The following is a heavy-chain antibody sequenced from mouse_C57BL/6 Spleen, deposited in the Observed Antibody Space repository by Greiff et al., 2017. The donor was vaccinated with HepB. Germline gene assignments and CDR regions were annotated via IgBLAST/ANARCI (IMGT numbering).Heavy chain of an antibody. J-gene: IGHJ3*01. CDR2: INPNNGGT. V-gene: IGHV1-18*01. Sequence: EVQLQQSGPELVKPGASVKIPCKASGYTFTDYNMDWVKQSHGKSLEWIGDINPNNGGTIYNQKFKGKATLTVDKSSSTAYMELRSLTSEDTAVYYCARPLSDDYDGWFAYWGQGTLVTVSA. CDR1: GYTFTDYN. D-gene: IGHD2-4*01. CDR3: ARPLSDDYDGWFAY.